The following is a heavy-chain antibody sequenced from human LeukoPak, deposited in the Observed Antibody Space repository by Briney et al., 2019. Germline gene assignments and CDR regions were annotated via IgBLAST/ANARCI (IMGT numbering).Heavy chain of an antibody. CDR2: IYYSGST. Sequence: PSETLSLTCTVSGGSISTYYWTWIRQPPGKGLEWIGYIYYSGSTNYNPSLKSRVTISVDTSKNQFSLKLSSVTAADTAVYYCAYAAGPRYFDYWGQGTLVTVSS. CDR3: AYAAGPRYFDY. V-gene: IGHV4-59*08. D-gene: IGHD6-13*01. CDR1: GGSISTYY. J-gene: IGHJ4*02.